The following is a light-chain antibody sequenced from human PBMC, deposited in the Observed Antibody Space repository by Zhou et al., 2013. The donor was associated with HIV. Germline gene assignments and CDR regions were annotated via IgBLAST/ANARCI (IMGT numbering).Light chain of an antibody. J-gene: IGKJ4*01. V-gene: IGKV1-5*01. CDR1: QTISRW. Sequence: DIQMTQSPPTLSASVGDRVTITCRANQTISRWLAWYQHEPGKAPKLLIYSASTLQSGVPSRFRASGSGTLFTLTINNLQPEDFATYSCQQLNSYPLTFGGGTKVEIK. CDR3: QQLNSYPLT. CDR2: SAS.